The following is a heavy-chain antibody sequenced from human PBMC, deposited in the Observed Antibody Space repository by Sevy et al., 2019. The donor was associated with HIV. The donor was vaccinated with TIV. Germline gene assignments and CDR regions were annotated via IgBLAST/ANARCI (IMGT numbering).Heavy chain of an antibody. Sequence: ASVKVSCKASGYTFSRYYMHWVRQAPGQGLEWMGIINPSGGSTSYAQKFQGRVTVTRDTSTSTVYMELSSLRSEDTAVYYCARGPLYGSGNFYYFDYWGQGTLVTVSS. D-gene: IGHD3-10*01. J-gene: IGHJ4*02. CDR1: GYTFSRYY. CDR3: ARGPLYGSGNFYYFDY. CDR2: INPSGGST. V-gene: IGHV1-46*01.